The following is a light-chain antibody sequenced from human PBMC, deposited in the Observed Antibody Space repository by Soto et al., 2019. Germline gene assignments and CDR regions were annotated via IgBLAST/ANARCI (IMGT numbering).Light chain of an antibody. CDR2: AAS. V-gene: IGKV1-39*01. CDR1: QSISRY. CDR3: QQSYSTPPT. J-gene: IGKJ1*01. Sequence: DFQMTQSPSSLSASVGDRVTITCRASQSISRYVNWYQQKPGKAPKLLIYAASTLQSGVPSRFSGSGSGTDFTLTISSLQPEDFATYYCQQSYSTPPTFGQGTKVEI.